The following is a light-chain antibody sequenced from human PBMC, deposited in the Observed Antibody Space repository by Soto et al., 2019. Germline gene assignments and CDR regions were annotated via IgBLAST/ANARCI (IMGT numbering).Light chain of an antibody. J-gene: IGLJ3*02. CDR2: TFA. V-gene: IGLV1-44*01. CDR1: SSNIGSNA. Sequence: QSVLTQPPSASGTPGQSVTISCSGSSSNIGSNAVNWYQQLPGTAPKLLIYTFAQRPSGVTDRFSGSKSGTSASLAISGLQSEDEADYYCASWDVSLNAWVFGGGTKVAVL. CDR3: ASWDVSLNAWV.